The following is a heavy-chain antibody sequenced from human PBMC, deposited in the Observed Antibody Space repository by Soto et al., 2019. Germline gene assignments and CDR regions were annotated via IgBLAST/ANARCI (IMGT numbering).Heavy chain of an antibody. J-gene: IGHJ4*02. CDR1: GGTFSSYA. CDR2: IIPIFGTA. CDR3: AREGAGAIFGEAGSL. V-gene: IGHV1-69*01. Sequence: QVQLVQSGAEVKKPGSSVKVSCKASGGTFSSYAISWVLQAHGQGLEWMGGIIPIFGTANYAQKFQGRVTITADESTSTAYMELSSLRSEDTAVYYCAREGAGAIFGEAGSLWGQGTLVTVSS. D-gene: IGHD3-3*01.